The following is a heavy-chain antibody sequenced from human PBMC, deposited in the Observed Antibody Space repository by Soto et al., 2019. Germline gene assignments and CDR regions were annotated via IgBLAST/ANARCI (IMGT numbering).Heavy chain of an antibody. CDR3: ATSLFYYAVFGVATQGPYYYYGMDV. Sequence: GASVKVSCKASGYTFTSYYMHWVRQAPGQGLEWMGIINPSGGSTSYAQKFQGRVTMTRDTSTSTVYMELSSLRSEDTAVYYCATSLFYYAVFGVATQGPYYYYGMDVWGQGTTVTVSS. J-gene: IGHJ6*02. CDR1: GYTFTSYY. V-gene: IGHV1-46*01. CDR2: INPSGGST. D-gene: IGHD3-3*01.